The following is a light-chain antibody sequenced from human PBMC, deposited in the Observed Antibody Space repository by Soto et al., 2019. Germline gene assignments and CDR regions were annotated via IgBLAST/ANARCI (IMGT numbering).Light chain of an antibody. CDR2: GAS. V-gene: IGKV3-20*01. J-gene: IGKJ1*01. CDR1: QSVSSTY. Sequence: VLTQSPGTRSLSPGERATLSCRASQSVSSTYLAWYQQKPGQAPRLLIYGASSRATGIPDRFSGSGSGTDCTLTISRLETEDFAVYYGQQFGSSPRTFGQGHKVEI. CDR3: QQFGSSPRT.